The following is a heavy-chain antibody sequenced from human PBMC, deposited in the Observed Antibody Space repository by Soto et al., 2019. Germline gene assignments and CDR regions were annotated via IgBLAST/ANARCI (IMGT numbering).Heavy chain of an antibody. CDR3: ADSSSSWLPWGGLDRGAFDY. CDR2: ISGSGGST. CDR1: GFTFSSYA. V-gene: IGHV3-23*01. D-gene: IGHD6-6*01. J-gene: IGHJ4*02. Sequence: EVQLLESGGGLVQPGGSLRLSCAASGFTFSSYAMSWVRQAPGKGLEWVSAISGSGGSTYYADSVKGRFTISRDNSKNTLYLQMNSLRAEDTAVYYCADSSSSWLPWGGLDRGAFDYWGQGTLVTVSS.